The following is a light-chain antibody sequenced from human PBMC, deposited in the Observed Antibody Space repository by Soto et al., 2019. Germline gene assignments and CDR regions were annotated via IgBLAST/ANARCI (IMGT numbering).Light chain of an antibody. V-gene: IGKV2D-29*01. CDR3: IQTKQLPVT. CDR2: EVS. Sequence: DIVMTQTPLSLSVTPGQPASMSCKTSQSVLHSDGKTYLYWYLQRPGQPPQLLIYEVSNRFSGVPDRFSGSGSGTDFTLNISRVVAEDVGVYYCIQTKQLPVTFGQGTKVEIK. J-gene: IGKJ1*01. CDR1: QSVLHSDGKTY.